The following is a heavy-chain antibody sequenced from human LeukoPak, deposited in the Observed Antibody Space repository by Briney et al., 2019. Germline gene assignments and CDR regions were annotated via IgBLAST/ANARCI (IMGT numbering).Heavy chain of an antibody. J-gene: IGHJ4*02. CDR2: MSGSGGRT. CDR3: AKDFSIADCHSYGHPAFDF. Sequence: GGSLRLSCSASGFTFRNYAMNWVRQAPGKGLEWVSAMSGSGGRTDYADSVKGRFTISRDNSKNTLYLQMNSLRAEDTAAYYCAKDFSIADCHSYGHPAFDFWGQGTLVTVSS. V-gene: IGHV3-23*01. D-gene: IGHD5-18*01. CDR1: GFTFRNYA.